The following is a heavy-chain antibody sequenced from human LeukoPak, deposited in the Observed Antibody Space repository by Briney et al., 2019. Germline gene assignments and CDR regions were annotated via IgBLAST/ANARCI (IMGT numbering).Heavy chain of an antibody. CDR1: GGSISSYY. Sequence: PSETLSLTCTVSGGSISSYYWSWIRQPPGKGLEWIGYIYYSGSTNYNPSLKSRVTISVDTSKNQFSLKLSSVTAADTAVYYCARVSGALIPYKFDYWGQGTLDTVSS. CDR3: ARVSGALIPYKFDY. D-gene: IGHD1-14*01. J-gene: IGHJ4*02. CDR2: IYYSGST. V-gene: IGHV4-59*01.